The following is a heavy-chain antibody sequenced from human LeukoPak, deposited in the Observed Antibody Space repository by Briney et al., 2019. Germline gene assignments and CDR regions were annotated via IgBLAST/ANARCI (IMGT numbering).Heavy chain of an antibody. CDR2: INADGNNT. Sequence: PGGSLRLSCGASGFTFSNYWMHWVRQAPGKGLVWVSRINADGNNTNYAGSVKGRFTISRDNAKNTLYLQMNSLRAEDTAVYYCASGIVATRDYWGKGTLVTVSS. CDR3: ASGIVATRDY. D-gene: IGHD5-12*01. CDR1: GFTFSNYW. J-gene: IGHJ4*02. V-gene: IGHV3-74*01.